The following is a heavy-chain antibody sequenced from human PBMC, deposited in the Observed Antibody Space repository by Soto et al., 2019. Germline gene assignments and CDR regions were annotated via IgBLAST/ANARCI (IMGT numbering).Heavy chain of an antibody. J-gene: IGHJ3*02. CDR1: GGSIISSSYY. V-gene: IGHV4-39*01. D-gene: IGHD3-16*02. CDR3: ASVIEMATIRAFDI. CDR2: IYYSGST. Sequence: TLSLTCTVSGGSIISSSYYWGWIRQPPGKGLEWIGSIYYSGSTYYNPSLKSRVTISVDTSKNQFSLKLSSVTAADTAVYYCASVIEMATIRAFDIWGQGTMVTVSS.